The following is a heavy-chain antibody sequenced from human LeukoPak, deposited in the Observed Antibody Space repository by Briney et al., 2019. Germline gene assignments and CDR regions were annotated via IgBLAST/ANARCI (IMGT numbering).Heavy chain of an antibody. CDR3: ARDTRWFGELFYYYYYMDV. CDR1: GFTFSSYS. D-gene: IGHD3-10*01. CDR2: ISSSSSYI. J-gene: IGHJ6*03. Sequence: GGSLRLSCAASGFTFSSYSMNWVRQAPGKGLEWVSSISSSSSYIYYADSVKGRFTISRDNAKNSLYLQMNSLRAEDTAVYYCARDTRWFGELFYYYYYMDVWGKGTTVTVSS. V-gene: IGHV3-21*01.